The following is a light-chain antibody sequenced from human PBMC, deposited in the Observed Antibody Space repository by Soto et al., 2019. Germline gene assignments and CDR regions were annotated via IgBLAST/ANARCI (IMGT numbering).Light chain of an antibody. CDR2: QDS. CDR1: KLGDKY. J-gene: IGLJ1*01. Sequence: SYALTQPPSVSVSPGQTASITCFGDKLGDKYACWYQQKPGQSPVLVIYQDSKRPSGIPERFSGSNSGNTATLTISGTQAMDEADYYCQAWDSSTAVFGTGTKLTVL. CDR3: QAWDSSTAV. V-gene: IGLV3-1*01.